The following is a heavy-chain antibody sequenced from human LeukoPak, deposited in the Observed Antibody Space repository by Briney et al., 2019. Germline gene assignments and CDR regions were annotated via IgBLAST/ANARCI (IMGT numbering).Heavy chain of an antibody. V-gene: IGHV4-59*01. CDR1: GGSINDAS. D-gene: IGHD3-10*01. CDR2: IYHSGGT. Sequence: SETLSLTCTVSGGSINDASWNWLRQPPGQGLDWIGYIYHSGGTNYNPSLKSRVTISLDTSKNQFSLKLSSVTAADTAVYYCARVGTYYRSLDSWGQGTLVTVSS. CDR3: ARVGTYYRSLDS. J-gene: IGHJ4*02.